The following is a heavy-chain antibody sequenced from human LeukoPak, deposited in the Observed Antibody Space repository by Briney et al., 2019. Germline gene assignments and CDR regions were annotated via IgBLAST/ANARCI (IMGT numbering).Heavy chain of an antibody. J-gene: IGHJ3*02. CDR3: ARDPYSGSYFGIRAFDI. CDR1: GGSISSSSYY. Sequence: SETLSLTCTASGGSISSSSYYWGWIRQPPGKGLEWIGSIYYSGSTYYNPSLKSRVTISVDTSKNQFSLKLSSVTAADTAVYYCARDPYSGSYFGIRAFDIWGQGTMVTVSS. D-gene: IGHD1-26*01. V-gene: IGHV4-39*07. CDR2: IYYSGST.